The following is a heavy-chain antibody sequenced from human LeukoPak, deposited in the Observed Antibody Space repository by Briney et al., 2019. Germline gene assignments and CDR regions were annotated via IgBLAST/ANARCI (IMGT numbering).Heavy chain of an antibody. CDR3: AREVTSGY. J-gene: IGHJ4*02. Sequence: GGSLRLSCAASGFTFSSYDMSWVRQAPGKGLEWVSYISSSSSTIYYADSVKGRFTISRDNAKNSLYLQMNSLRDGDTAVYYCAREVTSGYWGQGTLVTVSS. V-gene: IGHV3-48*02. CDR2: ISSSSSTI. D-gene: IGHD6-6*01. CDR1: GFTFSSYD.